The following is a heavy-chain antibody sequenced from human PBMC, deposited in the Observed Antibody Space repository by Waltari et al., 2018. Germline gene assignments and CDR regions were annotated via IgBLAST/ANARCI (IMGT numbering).Heavy chain of an antibody. D-gene: IGHD3-10*01. V-gene: IGHV4-38-2*02. CDR1: GYSIGSGYY. CDR2: IYHSRST. Sequence: QVQLQESGPALVKPSETMSLTCAVSGYSIGSGYYWGWIRQHPAKGLEWIGSIYHSRSTYYNPSLKSRVTISVDTSKNQFSLKLSSVTAADTAVYYCATDENTHYYGSGSHLLRGMDVWGQGTTVTVSS. J-gene: IGHJ6*02. CDR3: ATDENTHYYGSGSHLLRGMDV.